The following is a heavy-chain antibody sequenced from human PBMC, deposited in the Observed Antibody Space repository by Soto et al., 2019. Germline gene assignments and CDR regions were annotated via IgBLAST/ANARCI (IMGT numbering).Heavy chain of an antibody. Sequence: RLHPGKALDWLALIYWDDDKRYGPSLKSRLTITKATSKNQVVLTMTNMDPVDTATYYCAHSRSHFDYWGQGTLVTVSS. V-gene: IGHV2-5*05. CDR2: IYWDDDK. CDR3: AHSRSHFDY. J-gene: IGHJ4*02.